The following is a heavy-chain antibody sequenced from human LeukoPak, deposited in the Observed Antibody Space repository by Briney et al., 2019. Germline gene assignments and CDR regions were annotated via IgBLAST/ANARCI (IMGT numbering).Heavy chain of an antibody. V-gene: IGHV1-18*01. CDR1: GYTFTNHA. CDR2: ISAYSGDA. CDR3: ARRGGDCSGTSCFWDYYYYMDV. D-gene: IGHD2-2*01. Sequence: ASVKVSCKASGYTFTNHAISWVRQAPGQGLEWMGWISAYSGDAKLAQKFQGRVNMTADTSTSTAYLELTSLTSGDTAVYYCARRGGDCSGTSCFWDYYYYMDVWGKGTTVTVSS. J-gene: IGHJ6*03.